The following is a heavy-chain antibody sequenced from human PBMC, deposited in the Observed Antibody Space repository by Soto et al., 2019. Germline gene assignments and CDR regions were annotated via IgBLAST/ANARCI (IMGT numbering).Heavy chain of an antibody. CDR2: ISWDGGST. CDR1: GFTFDDYT. D-gene: IGHD3-16*01. CDR3: AKDLGGGGGFPFDY. Sequence: EVQLVESGGVVVQPGGSLRLSCAASGFTFDDYTMHWVRQAPGKGLEWVSLISWDGGSTYYADSVKGRFTISRDNSKNSLYLQMNSLRTEDTALYYWAKDLGGGGGFPFDYWGQGTLVTVSS. J-gene: IGHJ4*02. V-gene: IGHV3-43*01.